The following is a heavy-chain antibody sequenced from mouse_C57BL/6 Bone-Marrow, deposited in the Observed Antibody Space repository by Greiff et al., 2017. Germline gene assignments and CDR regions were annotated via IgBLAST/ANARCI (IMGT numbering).Heavy chain of an antibody. CDR3: ARSGITVVARDY. J-gene: IGHJ4*01. CDR1: GYTFTSYW. V-gene: IGHV1-64*01. CDR2: IPPNSGST. D-gene: IGHD1-1*01. Sequence: QVQLQQPGAELVKPGASVKLSCKASGYTFTSYWMHWVKQRPGQGLEWIGMIPPNSGSTNYNEKFKSKATLTVDKSSSTAYMQLSSLTSEDSAVYYCARSGITVVARDYWGQGTSVTVSS.